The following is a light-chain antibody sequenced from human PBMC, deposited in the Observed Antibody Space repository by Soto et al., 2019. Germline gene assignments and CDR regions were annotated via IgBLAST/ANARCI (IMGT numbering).Light chain of an antibody. J-gene: IGLJ1*01. Sequence: SYELTQPPSVSVSPGQTARITCSGDALPKQYAYWYQQKPGQAPVLVIYKDSERPSGIPERFSGSSSGTTVTLTISGVQAEDESEYYCQSADSSGTYVFGPGPKVAVL. CDR1: ALPKQY. V-gene: IGLV3-25*02. CDR3: QSADSSGTYV. CDR2: KDS.